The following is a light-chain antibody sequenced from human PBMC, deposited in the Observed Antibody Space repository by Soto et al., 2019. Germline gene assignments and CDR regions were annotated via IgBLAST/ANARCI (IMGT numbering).Light chain of an antibody. CDR2: EVS. Sequence: QSALTQPPSASGSPGQSVTISCTGTSSDIGGYNYVSWYQQHPGKAPQLMIYEVSKRPSGVSGRFSGSKSGNTASLTVSGLQSEDEADYYCSSYTSSTTRVFGGGTKLAVL. V-gene: IGLV2-8*01. J-gene: IGLJ2*01. CDR1: SSDIGGYNY. CDR3: SSYTSSTTRV.